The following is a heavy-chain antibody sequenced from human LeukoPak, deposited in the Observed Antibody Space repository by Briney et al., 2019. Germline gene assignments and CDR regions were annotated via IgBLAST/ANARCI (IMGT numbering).Heavy chain of an antibody. CDR3: ASLKHDLLTGLYWYFDL. V-gene: IGHV4-34*01. Sequence: SETLSLTCAVYGGSFSGYFWSWIRQPPGKGLEWIGEINHGGSTNYNPSLKSRVTISVDTSENQFSLKLSSVTAADTAVYYCASLKHDLLTGLYWYFDLWGRGTLVTVSS. CDR2: INHGGST. J-gene: IGHJ2*01. D-gene: IGHD3-9*01. CDR1: GGSFSGYF.